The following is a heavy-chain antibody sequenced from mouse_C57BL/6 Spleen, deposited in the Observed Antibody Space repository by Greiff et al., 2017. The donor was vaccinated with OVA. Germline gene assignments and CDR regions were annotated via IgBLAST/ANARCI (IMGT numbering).Heavy chain of an antibody. CDR1: GFTFSSYA. CDR3: AREYSNSYFDY. V-gene: IGHV5-4*01. CDR2: ISDGGSYT. D-gene: IGHD2-5*01. J-gene: IGHJ2*01. Sequence: EVKLVESGGGLVKPGGSLKLSCAASGFTFSSYAMSWVRQTPEKRLEWVATISDGGSYTYYPDNVKGRFTISRDNAKNNLYLQMSHLKSEDTAMYYCAREYSNSYFDYWGQGTTLTVSS.